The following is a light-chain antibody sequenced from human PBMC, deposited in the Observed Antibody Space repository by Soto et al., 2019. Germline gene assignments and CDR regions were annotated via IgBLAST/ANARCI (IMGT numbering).Light chain of an antibody. J-gene: IGLJ1*01. CDR3: SSFTSSGTRV. V-gene: IGLV2-14*01. CDR1: SSDVGGYNY. CDR2: EVS. Sequence: QSVLTQPASVSGSPGQSITISCTGTSSDVGGYNYVSWYQQHPGKAPKVMFYEVSNRPSGVSDRFSGSKSGNTASLTISGLQVEDEADYYCSSFTSSGTRVFGTGTKLTVL.